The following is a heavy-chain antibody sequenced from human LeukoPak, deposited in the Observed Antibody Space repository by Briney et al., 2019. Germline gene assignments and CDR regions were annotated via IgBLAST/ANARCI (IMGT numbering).Heavy chain of an antibody. CDR2: ISSSSSYI. J-gene: IGHJ4*02. V-gene: IGHV3-21*01. CDR3: ARDGYDYVWGSYRSEFDY. CDR1: GFTFSSYA. Sequence: GGSLRLSCAASGFTFSSYAMSWVRQAPGKGLEWVSSISSSSSYIYYADSVKGRFTISRDNAKNSLYLQMNSLRAEDTAVYYCARDGYDYVWGSYRSEFDYWGQGTLVTVSS. D-gene: IGHD3-16*02.